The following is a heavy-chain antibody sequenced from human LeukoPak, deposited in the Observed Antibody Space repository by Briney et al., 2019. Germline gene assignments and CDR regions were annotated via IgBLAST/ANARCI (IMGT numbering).Heavy chain of an antibody. Sequence: SETLSLTCTVSGGSISSSSYYWGWIRQPPGKGLEWIGSIHYSGSTYYNPSLKSRVTISVDTSKNQFSLKLSSVTAADTAVYYCARHLGGDYYDSSAIPWFDPWGQGTLVTVSS. CDR3: ARHLGGDYYDSSAIPWFDP. J-gene: IGHJ5*02. V-gene: IGHV4-39*01. CDR2: IHYSGST. CDR1: GGSISSSSYY. D-gene: IGHD3-22*01.